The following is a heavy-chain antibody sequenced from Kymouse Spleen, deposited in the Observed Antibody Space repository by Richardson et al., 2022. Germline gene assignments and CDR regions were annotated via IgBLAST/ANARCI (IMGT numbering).Heavy chain of an antibody. Sequence: QLQLQESGPGLVKPSETLSLTCTVSGGSISSSSYYWGWIRQPPGKGLEWIGSIYYSGSTYYNPSLKSRVTISVDTSKNQFSLKLSSVTAADTAVYYCASVVGATDYGMDVWGQGTTVTVSS. D-gene: IGHD1-26*01. CDR2: IYYSGST. J-gene: IGHJ6*02. CDR1: GGSISSSSYY. V-gene: IGHV4-39*01. CDR3: ASVVGATDYGMDV.